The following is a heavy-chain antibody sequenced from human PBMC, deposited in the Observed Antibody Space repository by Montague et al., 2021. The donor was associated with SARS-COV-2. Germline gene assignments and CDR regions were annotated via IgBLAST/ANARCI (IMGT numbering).Heavy chain of an antibody. D-gene: IGHD3-10*01. CDR1: GSSFSGYY. V-gene: IGHV4-34*01. CDR3: ARLRDGVVPSPILGVGPYYSYYYMDV. CDR2: INHGGST. Sequence: SETLSLTCAVHGSSFSGYYWNWIRQSPGKGLEWIGEINHGGSTKYSPSLKSRLTISADTSKNQFSPKLTSVAAADTAVYYCARLRDGVVPSPILGVGPYYSYYYMDVWGRGTTVTASS. J-gene: IGHJ6*03.